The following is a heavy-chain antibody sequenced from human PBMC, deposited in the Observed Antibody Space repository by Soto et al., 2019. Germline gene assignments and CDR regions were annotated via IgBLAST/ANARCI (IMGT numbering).Heavy chain of an antibody. D-gene: IGHD2-15*01. CDR3: ARDFCSGGSCYSVDY. V-gene: IGHV3-21*01. Sequence: GGSLRLSCAASGFTFSSYSMNGVRQAPGKGLEWVSSISSSSSYIYYADSVKGRFTISRDNAKNSLYLQMNSLRAEDTAVYYCARDFCSGGSCYSVDYWGQGTLVTVSS. CDR2: ISSSSSYI. CDR1: GFTFSSYS. J-gene: IGHJ4*02.